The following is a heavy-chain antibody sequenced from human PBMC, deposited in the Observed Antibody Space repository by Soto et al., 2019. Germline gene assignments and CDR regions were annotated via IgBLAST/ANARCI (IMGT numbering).Heavy chain of an antibody. CDR2: INSDGSRT. CDR3: ARGDGDYYDGNGYLGRH. CDR1: EFTFSSYG. J-gene: IGHJ4*02. D-gene: IGHD3-22*01. Sequence: GGSLRVSCAAAEFTFSSYGMHWVRQAPGKGLVWVSRINSDGSRTSYADSAKGRFTISRDNAKNTVYLQMNSLRAEDTAVYYCARGDGDYYDGNGYLGRHWGQGTLVTVSS. V-gene: IGHV3-74*01.